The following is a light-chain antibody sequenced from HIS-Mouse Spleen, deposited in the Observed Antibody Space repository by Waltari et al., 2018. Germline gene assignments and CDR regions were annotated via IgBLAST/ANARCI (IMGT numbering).Light chain of an antibody. CDR1: QSVSSN. Sequence: EIVLTQSPATLSVSTGERATLSCRASQSVSSNLAWYQQQPGQAPRLLIYGAATRATGIPARFSCSGSGTEFTLTISSMQSEDFAVYYCQQYNNWPPVTFGQGTRLEIK. J-gene: IGKJ5*01. V-gene: IGKV3-15*01. CDR3: QQYNNWPPVT. CDR2: GAA.